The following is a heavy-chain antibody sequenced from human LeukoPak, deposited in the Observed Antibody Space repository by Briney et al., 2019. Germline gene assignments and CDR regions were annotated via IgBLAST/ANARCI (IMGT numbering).Heavy chain of an antibody. J-gene: IGHJ6*03. CDR1: GFTLSLYS. Sequence: GGSLRLFCTASGFTLSLYSMHWVRQAPGKGLEWISSIGRSSQYIYYGDSVRGRFTISRDNAKNSLYLDMNSPRAEDTDVYYCARDASNIDFAPYFYYMDVWGKGTTVTVSS. CDR2: IGRSSQYI. D-gene: IGHD3-3*01. V-gene: IGHV3-21*01. CDR3: ARDASNIDFAPYFYYMDV.